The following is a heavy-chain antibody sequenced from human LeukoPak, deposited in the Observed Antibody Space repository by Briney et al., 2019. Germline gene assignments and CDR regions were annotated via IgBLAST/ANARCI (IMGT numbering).Heavy chain of an antibody. Sequence: PGGSLRLSCAASGFTFSSYWMHWVRQAPGKGLVWVSRINSDGSSTSYADSVKGRFTISRDNAKNTLYLQMNSLRAEDTAVYYCARGNQLRHKGIFDYWGQGTLVTVSS. V-gene: IGHV3-74*01. CDR3: ARGNQLRHKGIFDY. D-gene: IGHD2-2*01. J-gene: IGHJ4*02. CDR2: INSDGSST. CDR1: GFTFSSYW.